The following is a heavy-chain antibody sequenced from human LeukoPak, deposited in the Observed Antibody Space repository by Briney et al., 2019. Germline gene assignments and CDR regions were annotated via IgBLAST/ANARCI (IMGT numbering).Heavy chain of an antibody. CDR2: IYYSGST. CDR3: AGGLWSYYYMDV. CDR1: GGFIGSHY. D-gene: IGHD2-21*01. V-gene: IGHV4-59*11. J-gene: IGHJ6*03. Sequence: SETLSLTCTVSGGFIGSHYWSWIRQPPGKGLEWIGYIYYSGSTNYNPSLKSRVTISVDTSKNHFSLKLSSVTAADTAVYYCAGGLWSYYYMDVWGKGTTVTVSS.